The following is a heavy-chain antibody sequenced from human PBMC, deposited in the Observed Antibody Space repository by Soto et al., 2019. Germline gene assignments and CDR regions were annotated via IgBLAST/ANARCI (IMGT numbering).Heavy chain of an antibody. D-gene: IGHD3-22*01. CDR1: GYTFMDFY. CDR3: ARGLRKGYYYDSSGPFNASDV. CDR2: INPYTGAT. Sequence: ASVKVSCKASGYTFMDFYLHWVRQVPGQGFEWMGWINPYTGATRYAQKFQGRVTMTRGTSISTGYMELSRLKSDDTAVYYCARGLRKGYYYDSSGPFNASDVWGLGTTVTVSS. V-gene: IGHV1-2*02. J-gene: IGHJ3*01.